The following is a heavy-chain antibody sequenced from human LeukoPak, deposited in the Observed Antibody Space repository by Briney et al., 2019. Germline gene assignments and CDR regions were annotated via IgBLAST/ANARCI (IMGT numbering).Heavy chain of an antibody. D-gene: IGHD3-16*01. CDR1: DFSFSNYA. CDR2: ISPSGDIT. Sequence: GGSLRLSCAASDFSFSNYAMSWVRQAPGKGLEWVSGISPSGDITYYTDSVKGQFTISRDNSKNTVYLQMNSLRAEDTAVYYCAKDDAWGRYNHWGQGTLVTVSS. CDR3: AKDDAWGRYNH. V-gene: IGHV3-23*01. J-gene: IGHJ1*01.